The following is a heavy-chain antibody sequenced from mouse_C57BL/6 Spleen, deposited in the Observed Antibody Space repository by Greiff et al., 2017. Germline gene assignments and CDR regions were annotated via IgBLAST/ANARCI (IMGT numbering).Heavy chain of an antibody. D-gene: IGHD3-3*01. CDR2: ISSGSSTI. CDR3: ARLGQAY. J-gene: IGHJ3*01. Sequence: EVKLQESGGGLVKPGGSLKLSCAASGFTFSDYGMHWVRQAPEKGLEWVAYISSGSSTIYYADTVKGRFTISRDNAKNTLFLQMTSLRSEDTAMYYCARLGQAYWGQGTLVTVSA. V-gene: IGHV5-17*01. CDR1: GFTFSDYG.